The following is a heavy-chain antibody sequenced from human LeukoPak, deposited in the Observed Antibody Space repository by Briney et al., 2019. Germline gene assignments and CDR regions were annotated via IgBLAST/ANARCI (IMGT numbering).Heavy chain of an antibody. V-gene: IGHV3-49*04. CDR2: IRSKAYGGTT. J-gene: IGHJ4*02. D-gene: IGHD3-22*01. Sequence: PGGSLRLSCTASGFTFGDYAMSWVRQAPGKGLEWVGFIRSKAYGGTTEYAASVKGRFTISRDDSKSIAYLQMNSLKTEDTAVYYCTSEGGYYYPIDYWGQGTLVTVSS. CDR1: GFTFGDYA. CDR3: TSEGGYYYPIDY.